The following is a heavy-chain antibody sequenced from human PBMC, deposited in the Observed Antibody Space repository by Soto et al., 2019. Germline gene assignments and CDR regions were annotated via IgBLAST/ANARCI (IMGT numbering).Heavy chain of an antibody. CDR3: ARDEYGYGDSYDS. J-gene: IGHJ4*02. V-gene: IGHV4-4*07. Sequence: VMRSDTCLVADVSSSTYHWILIRQTAGKGLEWIGRMHTSGSTNYNPSLKSRVSMSVDTSKNHFSLKVSSVTAADTAVYYCARDEYGYGDSYDSWGQGTLVTVSS. D-gene: IGHD5-12*01. CDR2: MHTSGST. CDR1: DVSSSTYH.